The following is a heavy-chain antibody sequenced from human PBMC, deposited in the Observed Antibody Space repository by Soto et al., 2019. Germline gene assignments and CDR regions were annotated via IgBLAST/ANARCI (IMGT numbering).Heavy chain of an antibody. CDR3: ASDIVYHDSSGYTYGMDV. Sequence: QVQLVQSGAEVKKPGASVKVSCKASGYTFTSYYMHWVRQAPGQGLEWMGIINPSGGSTSYAQKFQGRVTMTRDTSTSTVYMELSSLRSEDTAVYYCASDIVYHDSSGYTYGMDVWGQGTTVTVSS. CDR1: GYTFTSYY. D-gene: IGHD3-22*01. CDR2: INPSGGST. V-gene: IGHV1-46*01. J-gene: IGHJ6*02.